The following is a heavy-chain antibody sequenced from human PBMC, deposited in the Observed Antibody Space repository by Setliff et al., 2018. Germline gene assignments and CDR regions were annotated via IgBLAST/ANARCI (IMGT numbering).Heavy chain of an antibody. CDR3: ARDPGYGSGIYYYYYYYKDV. Sequence: RLSCAASGFTFSSYSMNWVRQAPGKGLEWVSSISSSSSYIYYADSVKGRFTISRDNAKNSLYLQMNSLRAEDTAVYYCARDPGYGSGIYYYYYYYKDVWGKGTTVTVSS. D-gene: IGHD3-10*01. CDR2: ISSSSSYI. J-gene: IGHJ6*03. V-gene: IGHV3-21*01. CDR1: GFTFSSYS.